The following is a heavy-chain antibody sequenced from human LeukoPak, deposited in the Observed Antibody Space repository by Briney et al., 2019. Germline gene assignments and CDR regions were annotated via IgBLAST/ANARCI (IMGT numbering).Heavy chain of an antibody. D-gene: IGHD6-19*01. CDR1: GFTFSRYA. V-gene: IGHV3-23*01. CDR3: AKGAQKGSSGWLDY. Sequence: GGSLRLSCAASGFTFSRYAMSWVRQAPGKGLEWVSAISGSGGSTYYADSVKGRFTISRDNSKNTLYLLMNSLRAEDTAVYYCAKGAQKGSSGWLDYWGQGTLVTVSS. J-gene: IGHJ4*02. CDR2: ISGSGGST.